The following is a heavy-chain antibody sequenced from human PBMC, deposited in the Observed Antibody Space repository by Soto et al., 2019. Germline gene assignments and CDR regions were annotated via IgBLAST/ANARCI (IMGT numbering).Heavy chain of an antibody. Sequence: EVQLLESGGGLVQPGGSLRLSCAASGFTFSSYAMNWVRRAPGKGLEWVSAIGGGGGSTYYADSVKGRFTISRDNSKNTLYLQMNSLRAEDTAVYYCAKDRAAVRPSYFDCWGPGTLFTVSS. CDR2: IGGGGGST. CDR3: AKDRAAVRPSYFDC. CDR1: GFTFSSYA. D-gene: IGHD6-13*01. J-gene: IGHJ4*02. V-gene: IGHV3-23*01.